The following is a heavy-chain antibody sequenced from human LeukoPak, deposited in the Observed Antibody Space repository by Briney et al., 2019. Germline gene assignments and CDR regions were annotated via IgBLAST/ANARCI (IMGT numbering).Heavy chain of an antibody. CDR1: GGSFSGYY. Sequence: PSEPLSLTCAVYGGSFSGYYWSWIRQPPGKGLEWIGEINHSGSTNYNPSLKSRVTISVDTSKNQFSLKLSSVTAADTAVYYCARGGARYCSSTSCPLLDYWGQGTLVTVSS. CDR3: ARGGARYCSSTSCPLLDY. CDR2: INHSGST. V-gene: IGHV4-34*01. J-gene: IGHJ4*02. D-gene: IGHD2-2*01.